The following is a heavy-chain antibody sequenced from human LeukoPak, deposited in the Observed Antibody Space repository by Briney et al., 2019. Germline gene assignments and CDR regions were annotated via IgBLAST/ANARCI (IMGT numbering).Heavy chain of an antibody. CDR3: ARESSGFDP. J-gene: IGHJ5*02. Sequence: PGGSLRLSCAASGFIFNDYAMHWVRQAPGKGLEWVSGISRDSGTIVYADSVKGRFTISRDNARNSLYLQMNSLRAEDTAVYYCARESSGFDPWGQGTLVTVSS. V-gene: IGHV3-9*01. CDR2: ISRDSGTI. D-gene: IGHD2-15*01. CDR1: GFIFNDYA.